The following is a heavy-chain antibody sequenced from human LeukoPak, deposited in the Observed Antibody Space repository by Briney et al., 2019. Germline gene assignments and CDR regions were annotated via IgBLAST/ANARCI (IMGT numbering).Heavy chain of an antibody. CDR2: INHSGST. J-gene: IGHJ6*02. CDR1: GGSFSGYY. V-gene: IGHV4-34*01. CDR3: ARGRGYCSSTSCYFYYGMDV. Sequence: SETLSLTCAVYGGSFSGYYWSWIRQPPGKGLEWIGEINHSGSTNYNPSLKSRVTISVDTPKNQFSLKLSSVTAADTAVYYCARGRGYCSSTSCYFYYGMDVWGQGTTVTVSS. D-gene: IGHD2-2*01.